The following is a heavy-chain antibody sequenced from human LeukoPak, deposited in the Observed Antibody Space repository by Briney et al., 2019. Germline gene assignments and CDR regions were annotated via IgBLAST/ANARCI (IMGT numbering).Heavy chain of an antibody. Sequence: PSETLSLTCTVSGGSISSGSYYWSWIRQPAGMRLGWIGRIYTSGNTHYSPSLKSRVTISVDTSKNQFSLKLSSVTAADTAVYYCAGERLYSGYDDAFDIWGQGTMVTVSS. CDR2: IYTSGNT. J-gene: IGHJ3*02. D-gene: IGHD5-12*01. CDR1: GGSISSGSYY. V-gene: IGHV4-61*02. CDR3: AGERLYSGYDDAFDI.